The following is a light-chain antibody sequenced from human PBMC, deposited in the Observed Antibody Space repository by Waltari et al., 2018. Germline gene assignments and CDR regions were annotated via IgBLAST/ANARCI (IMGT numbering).Light chain of an antibody. CDR3: NSRDSSGNHWV. CDR2: GKN. J-gene: IGLJ3*02. Sequence: SSELTQDPAVSVALGQTIRITCHGDTPISCYASWYQQKPGQAPLLDIYGKNNRPSGIPDRFSGSSSGNTASLTITGAQAEDEADYYCNSRDSSGNHWVFGGGTKLTVL. V-gene: IGLV3-19*01. CDR1: TPISCY.